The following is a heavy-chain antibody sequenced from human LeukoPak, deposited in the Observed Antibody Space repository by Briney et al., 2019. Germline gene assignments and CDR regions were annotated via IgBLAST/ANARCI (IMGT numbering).Heavy chain of an antibody. D-gene: IGHD3-16*02. Sequence: ASVKVSCKASGYTFTSYDINWVRQATGQGLEWMGWMNPNSGNTGYAQKFQGRVTMTRNTSISTAYMELSSLRAEDTAVYYCAKAMITFGGVIVQPDYWGQGTLVTVSS. CDR1: GYTFTSYD. V-gene: IGHV1-8*01. CDR3: AKAMITFGGVIVQPDY. CDR2: MNPNSGNT. J-gene: IGHJ4*02.